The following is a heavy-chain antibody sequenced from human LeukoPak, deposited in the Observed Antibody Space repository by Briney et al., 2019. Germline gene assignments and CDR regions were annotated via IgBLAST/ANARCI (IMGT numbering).Heavy chain of an antibody. CDR3: ARDLANYYDSSGYVTDY. Sequence: ASVKVSCKASGYTFTSYGISWVRQAPGQGLEWMGWISAYNGNTNYAQKFQGRVTMTRDTSTSTVYMELSSLRSEDTAVYYCARDLANYYDSSGYVTDYWGQGTLVTVSS. CDR2: ISAYNGNT. V-gene: IGHV1-18*01. D-gene: IGHD3-22*01. J-gene: IGHJ4*02. CDR1: GYTFTSYG.